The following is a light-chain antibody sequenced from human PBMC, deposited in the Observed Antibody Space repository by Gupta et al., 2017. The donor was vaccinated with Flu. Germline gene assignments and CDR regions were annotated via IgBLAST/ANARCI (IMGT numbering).Light chain of an antibody. CDR3: QVWDSSSDHRV. CDR1: NIGSKS. CDR2: DDG. J-gene: IGLJ3*02. V-gene: IGLV3-21*02. Sequence: SYVLTQPPSVSVAPGQTARITCGGNNIGSKSVHWYQEKPGQAPVLVVNDDGDRPSGIPERLSGSNSGNTATLTISRVEAGDEADYYCQVWDSSSDHRVFGGGTKLTVL.